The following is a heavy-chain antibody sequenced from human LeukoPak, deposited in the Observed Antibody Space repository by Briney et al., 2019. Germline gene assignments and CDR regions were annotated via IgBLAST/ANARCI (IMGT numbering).Heavy chain of an antibody. D-gene: IGHD6-13*01. V-gene: IGHV4-61*02. CDR3: ARDRYSSSWYNGNWFDP. Sequence: SETLSLTCTVSGGSISSSSYYWSWIRQPAGKGLEWIGRIYTSGSTNYNPSLKSRVTISVDTSKNQFSLKLSSVTAADTAVYYCARDRYSSSWYNGNWFDPWGQGTLVTVSS. J-gene: IGHJ5*02. CDR1: GGSISSSSYY. CDR2: IYTSGST.